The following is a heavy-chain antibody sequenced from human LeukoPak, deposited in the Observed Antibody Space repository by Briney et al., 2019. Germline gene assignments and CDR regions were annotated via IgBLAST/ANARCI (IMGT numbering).Heavy chain of an antibody. V-gene: IGHV1-2*06. CDR1: GYTFTGYY. Sequence: ASVKVSCKASGYTFTGYYMHWVGQAAGRGLEWMGRINPNSGGTNYAQKFQGRVTMTRDTSISTAYMELSRLRSDDTAVYYCARELDAFDIWGPGTMVTVSS. CDR2: INPNSGGT. J-gene: IGHJ3*02. CDR3: ARELDAFDI.